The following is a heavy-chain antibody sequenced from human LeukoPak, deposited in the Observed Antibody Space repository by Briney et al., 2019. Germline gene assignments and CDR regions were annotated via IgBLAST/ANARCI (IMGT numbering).Heavy chain of an antibody. CDR3: ARFGYYDGSGSYSPNYYFDY. V-gene: IGHV1-46*01. CDR1: GYTFTSYY. Sequence: ASVKVSCKASGYTFTSYYMHWVRQAPGQGLEWMGIINPSGGSTSYAQKFQGRVTMTRDTSTSTVYMELSSLRSEDTAVYYCARFGYYDGSGSYSPNYYFDYWGQGTLVTVSS. D-gene: IGHD3-10*01. CDR2: INPSGGST. J-gene: IGHJ4*02.